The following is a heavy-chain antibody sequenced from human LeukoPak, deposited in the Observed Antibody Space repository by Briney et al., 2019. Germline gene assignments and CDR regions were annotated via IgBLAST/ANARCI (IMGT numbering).Heavy chain of an antibody. CDR1: GGSITGYY. Sequence: SETLSLTCSVSGGSITGYYSSWIRQSPGKGLEWIGCAHSSGNTNYDPSLESRVTISVDTSKNQFSLRLKSVTAADTAVYYCARVFRGETTSAGPLVFDYWGQGILVTVSS. V-gene: IGHV4-59*01. CDR2: AHSSGNT. D-gene: IGHD2-21*01. J-gene: IGHJ4*02. CDR3: ARVFRGETTSAGPLVFDY.